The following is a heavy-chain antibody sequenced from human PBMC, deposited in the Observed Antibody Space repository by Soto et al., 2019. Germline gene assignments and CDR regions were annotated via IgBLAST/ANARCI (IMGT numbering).Heavy chain of an antibody. J-gene: IGHJ4*02. CDR3: ARRNRYYDSSGYPPPFDY. CDR2: IIPIFVTA. Sequence: QVQLVQSGAEVKKPGSSVKVSCKSSGGTFSSYAISWVRQAPGQGLEWMGGIIPIFVTANYAQKCQGRVTINADEATSTAYMELSSLRSEDTAVYYCARRNRYYDSSGYPPPFDYWGQGTLVTVSS. CDR1: GGTFSSYA. D-gene: IGHD3-22*01. V-gene: IGHV1-69*01.